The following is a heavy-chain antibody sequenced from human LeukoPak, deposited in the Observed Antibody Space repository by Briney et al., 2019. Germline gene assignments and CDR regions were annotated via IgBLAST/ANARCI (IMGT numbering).Heavy chain of an antibody. D-gene: IGHD3-16*02. CDR2: ITSSSSYI. CDR1: GFTFSTYS. V-gene: IGHV3-21*01. CDR3: ARHRTASDY. Sequence: PGGSLRLSCPASGFTFSTYSMTWVRQAPGKGLEWVSSITSSSSYIYYADPVKGRFTISRDNAKSSLYLQMNSLRAEDTALYYCARHRTASDYWGQGTLVTVSS. J-gene: IGHJ4*02.